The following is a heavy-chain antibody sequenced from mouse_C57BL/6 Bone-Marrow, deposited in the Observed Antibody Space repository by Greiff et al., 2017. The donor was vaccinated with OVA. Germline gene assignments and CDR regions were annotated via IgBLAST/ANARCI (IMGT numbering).Heavy chain of an antibody. CDR3: AREEGYGNYPYYFDY. Sequence: VQLQQPGAELVKPGASVKLSCKASGYTFTSYWMHWVKQRPGQGLEWIGMIHPNSGSTNYNEKFKSKATLTVDKSSSTAYMQLSSLTSEDSAVYYCAREEGYGNYPYYFDYWGQGTTLTVSS. V-gene: IGHV1-64*01. J-gene: IGHJ2*01. CDR1: GYTFTSYW. CDR2: IHPNSGST. D-gene: IGHD2-1*01.